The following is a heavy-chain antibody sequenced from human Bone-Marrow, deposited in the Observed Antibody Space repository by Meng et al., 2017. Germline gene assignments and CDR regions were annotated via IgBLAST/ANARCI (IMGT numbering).Heavy chain of an antibody. CDR3: ARAKRIYSGYGWWFDP. D-gene: IGHD5-12*01. CDR1: GGSFSGYY. J-gene: IGHJ5*02. CDR2: INHSGST. V-gene: IGHV4-34*01. Sequence: QVPLQQWGAGLLKPSETLSLTCAVYGGSFSGYYWSWIRQPPGKGLEWIGEINHSGSTNYNPSLKSRVTISVDTSKNQFSLKLSSVTAADTAVYYCARAKRIYSGYGWWFDPWGQGTLVTVSS.